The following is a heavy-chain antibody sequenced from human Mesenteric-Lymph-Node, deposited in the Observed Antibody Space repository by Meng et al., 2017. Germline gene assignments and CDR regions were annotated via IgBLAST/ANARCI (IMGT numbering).Heavy chain of an antibody. J-gene: IGHJ5*02. CDR3: ARDHVGAFDP. Sequence: GESLKISCGASGLIFSKTWMAWVRQAPGKGLEWVANINDDGRQTNYVDSVKGRFTISRDNAKNSLYLQMNSLRAKDTAVYYCARDHVGAFDPWGRGTLVTVYS. CDR2: INDDGRQT. V-gene: IGHV3-7*01. CDR1: GLIFSKTW. D-gene: IGHD1-26*01.